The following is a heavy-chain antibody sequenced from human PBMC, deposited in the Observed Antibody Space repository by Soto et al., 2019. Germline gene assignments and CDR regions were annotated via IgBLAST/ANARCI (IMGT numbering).Heavy chain of an antibody. J-gene: IGHJ5*02. D-gene: IGHD3-3*01. Sequence: GGSLRLSCAASGFTFSNAWMSWVRQAPGKGLEWVGRIKSKTDGGTTDYAAPVKGRFTISRDDSKNTLYLQMNSLKTEDTAVYYCTTDQYYDFWSGFPRLDPWGQGTLVTVSS. V-gene: IGHV3-15*01. CDR2: IKSKTDGGTT. CDR1: GFTFSNAW. CDR3: TTDQYYDFWSGFPRLDP.